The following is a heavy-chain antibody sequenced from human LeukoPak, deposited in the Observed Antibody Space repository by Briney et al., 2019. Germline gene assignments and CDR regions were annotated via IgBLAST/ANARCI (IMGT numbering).Heavy chain of an antibody. V-gene: IGHV3-23*01. CDR3: AKDKLQQLVPLDY. CDR1: GFTFSSYG. J-gene: IGHJ4*02. CDR2: ISGSGGST. Sequence: GGSLRLSCAASGFTFSSYGMSWVRQAPGKGLEWVSAISGSGGSTYYADSVKGRFTISRDNSKNTLYLQMNSLRAEDTAVYYCAKDKLQQLVPLDYWGQGTLVTVSS. D-gene: IGHD6-13*01.